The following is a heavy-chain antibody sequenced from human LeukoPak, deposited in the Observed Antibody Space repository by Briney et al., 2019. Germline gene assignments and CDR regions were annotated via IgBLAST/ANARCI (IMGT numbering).Heavy chain of an antibody. CDR3: ATYRTIFGVVIPFDI. CDR1: GFTFISNY. Sequence: GGSLKLSCAASGFTFISNYMSWVRQAPGKGLEWVPVIYSGGSTYYADSVKGRFTISRDNSKNTLYLQMNSLRAEDTAVYYCATYRTIFGVVIPFDIWGQGTMVTVSS. CDR2: IYSGGST. D-gene: IGHD3-3*01. V-gene: IGHV3-66*01. J-gene: IGHJ3*02.